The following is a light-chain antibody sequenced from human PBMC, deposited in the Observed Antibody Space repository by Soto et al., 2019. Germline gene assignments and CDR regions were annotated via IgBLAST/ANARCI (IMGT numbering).Light chain of an antibody. CDR1: SSDVGGYNY. V-gene: IGLV2-14*01. J-gene: IGLJ2*01. CDR3: SSYTSSSTLV. CDR2: DVG. Sequence: QSVLTQPASVSGSPGQSITISCTGTSSDVGGYNYVSWYQQHPGKVPKLMIYDVGNRPSGVSIRFSGSKSGNTASLTISGLQAEDEADYYCSSYTSSSTLVFGGGTQLTVL.